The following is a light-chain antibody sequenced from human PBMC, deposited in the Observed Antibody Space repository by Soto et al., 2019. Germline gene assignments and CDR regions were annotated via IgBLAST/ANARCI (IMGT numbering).Light chain of an antibody. CDR2: GAL. V-gene: IGKV3-20*01. J-gene: IGKJ4*01. CDR1: QTVSSRF. CDR3: QQYATSPLT. Sequence: EIVLTQSPGTLSLSPGERATLSCRASQTVSSRFLAGYQQKPGQAPRLLIYGALSRGTGIPDRFSGSGSGTDFTVTISRLEPEDFALYYCQQYATSPLTFGGGTKVEIK.